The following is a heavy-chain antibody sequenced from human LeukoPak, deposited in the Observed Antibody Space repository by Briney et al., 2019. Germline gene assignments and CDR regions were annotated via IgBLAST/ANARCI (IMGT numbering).Heavy chain of an antibody. J-gene: IGHJ4*02. CDR2: IYYSGGT. CDR3: ARHPSGGYSPFDY. V-gene: IGHV4-61*01. D-gene: IGHD6-13*01. CDR1: GGSVSSGSYY. Sequence: SETLSLTCTVSGGSVSSGSYYWSWIRQPPGKGLEWIGYIYYSGGTNYNPSLKSRVTISVDTSKNQFSLKLSSVTAADTAVYYCARHPSGGYSPFDYWGQGTLVTVSS.